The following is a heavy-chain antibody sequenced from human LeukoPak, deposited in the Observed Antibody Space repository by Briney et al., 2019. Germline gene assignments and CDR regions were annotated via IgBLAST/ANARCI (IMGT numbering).Heavy chain of an antibody. CDR1: GGSISSYY. CDR3: ARKGGSYYGAFDY. CDR2: IYYSGST. D-gene: IGHD1-26*01. Sequence: SETLSLTCTVSGGSISSYYWSWIRQPPGKGLEWIGYIYYSGSTNYYPSLKSRVTISGDTSKNQFSLKLSSVTAADTAVYYCARKGGSYYGAFDYWGQGTLVTVSS. V-gene: IGHV4-59*08. J-gene: IGHJ4*02.